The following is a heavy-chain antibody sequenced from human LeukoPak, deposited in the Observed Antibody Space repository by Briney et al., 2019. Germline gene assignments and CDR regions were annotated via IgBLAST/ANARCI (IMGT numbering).Heavy chain of an antibody. CDR3: ARDLAYGSYMYYFDY. Sequence: ASVKVSCKASGYTFTSYYMHWVRQAPGQGLEWMGIINPSYGSTSYAQKFQGRVTMTRDTSTSTVYMELSSLRSEDTAVYYCARDLAYGSYMYYFDYWGQGTLVTVSS. CDR1: GYTFTSYY. J-gene: IGHJ4*02. D-gene: IGHD1-26*01. V-gene: IGHV1-46*01. CDR2: INPSYGST.